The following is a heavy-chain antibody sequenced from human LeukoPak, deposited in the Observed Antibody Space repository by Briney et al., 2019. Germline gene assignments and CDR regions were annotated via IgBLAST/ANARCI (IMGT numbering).Heavy chain of an antibody. CDR3: ARGLDYGDLTDYFDY. CDR1: GFTVSSNY. V-gene: IGHV4-34*01. Sequence: GSLRLSCAASGFTVSSNYMSWIRQPPGKGLEWIGEINHSGSTNYNPSLKSRVTISVDTSKNQFSLKLSSVTAADTAVYYCARGLDYGDLTDYFDYWGQGTLVTVSS. D-gene: IGHD4-17*01. CDR2: INHSGST. J-gene: IGHJ4*02.